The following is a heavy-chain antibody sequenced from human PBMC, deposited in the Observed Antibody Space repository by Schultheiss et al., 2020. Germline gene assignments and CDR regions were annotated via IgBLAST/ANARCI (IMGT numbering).Heavy chain of an antibody. J-gene: IGHJ4*02. CDR3: AKDPSSDNYDMWNYFDY. D-gene: IGHD3-22*01. CDR2: IGSTESTQ. CDR1: GFDFSDNY. Sequence: GGSLRLSCAASGFDFSDNYMTWIRQAPGKGLEWISYIGSTESTQYYAESVRGRFTISRDNARKAVFLHMNFLRVEDSARYYCAKDPSSDNYDMWNYFDYWGQGNLVTVSS. V-gene: IGHV3-11*01.